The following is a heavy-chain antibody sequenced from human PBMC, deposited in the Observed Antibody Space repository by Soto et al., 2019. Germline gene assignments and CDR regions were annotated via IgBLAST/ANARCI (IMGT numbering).Heavy chain of an antibody. J-gene: IGHJ6*02. V-gene: IGHV1-18*01. D-gene: IGHD2-15*01. CDR3: ARDRISKVCALGYYGMDV. CDR1: GYTFTSHR. Sequence: ASVKVPFRASGYTFTSHRISWVRQAPGQGRESMGWISAYNGNTNYAQTLQGRVTMTTDTSTSTAYMELRSLRSDDTAVYYCARDRISKVCALGYYGMDVWGQGTTVTVSS. CDR2: ISAYNGNT.